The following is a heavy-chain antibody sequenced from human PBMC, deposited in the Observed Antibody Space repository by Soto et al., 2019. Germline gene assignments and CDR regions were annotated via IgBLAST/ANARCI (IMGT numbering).Heavy chain of an antibody. CDR2: ISAYNGNT. D-gene: IGHD6-19*01. V-gene: IGHV1-18*01. J-gene: IGHJ6*03. CDR3: ARGMAVAAPGQTYYYYYMDV. Sequence: ASVKVSCKASGYTFTSYGISWVRQAPGQGLEWMGWISAYNGNTNYAQKLQGRVTMTTDTSTSTAYMELRSLRSDDTAVYYCARGMAVAAPGQTYYYYYMDVWGKGTTVTVSS. CDR1: GYTFTSYG.